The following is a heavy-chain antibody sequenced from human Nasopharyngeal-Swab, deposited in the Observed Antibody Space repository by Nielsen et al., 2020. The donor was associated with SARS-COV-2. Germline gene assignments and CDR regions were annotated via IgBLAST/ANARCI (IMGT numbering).Heavy chain of an antibody. Sequence: GSLRLSCAVSGGSFSGYYWSWIRQPPGKGLEWIGEINHSGSTNYNPSLKSRVTISVDTSNNQFSLKLTSVTAADTAVYYCGRHGAGTGGNRVYYYYYVNVWGKGTTVTVSS. CDR3: GRHGAGTGGNRVYYYYYVNV. CDR1: GGSFSGYY. J-gene: IGHJ6*03. V-gene: IGHV4-34*01. CDR2: INHSGST. D-gene: IGHD1-1*01.